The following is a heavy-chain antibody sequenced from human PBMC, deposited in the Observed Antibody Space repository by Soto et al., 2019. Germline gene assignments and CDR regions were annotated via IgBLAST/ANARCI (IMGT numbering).Heavy chain of an antibody. Sequence: GSLRISFTASRFTFSSYAMSWVLQTPVKWLEWVSAISGSGGNTYYADSVKGRFTISRDNSKNTLYLQMKSLRAEDTAVYYCARSGRLFWSGYYPGYFEYWGQGTLVTVSS. D-gene: IGHD3-3*01. V-gene: IGHV3-23*01. J-gene: IGHJ4*02. CDR2: ISGSGGNT. CDR3: ARSGRLFWSGYYPGYFEY. CDR1: RFTFSSYA.